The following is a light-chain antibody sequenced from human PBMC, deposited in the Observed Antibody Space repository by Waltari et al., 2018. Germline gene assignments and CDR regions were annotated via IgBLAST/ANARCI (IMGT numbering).Light chain of an antibody. J-gene: IGLJ3*02. CDR1: SRDVGGYNF. CDR3: SSHTTSSIWV. Sequence: QSALTQPASVSGSPGQSLTISCTGTSRDVGGYNFVSWYQQDPGKAPKLMIYEVSNRPSGVSNRFSGSKSGNTASLTISGLQAEDEADYYCSSHTTSSIWVFGGGTKVTVL. CDR2: EVS. V-gene: IGLV2-14*01.